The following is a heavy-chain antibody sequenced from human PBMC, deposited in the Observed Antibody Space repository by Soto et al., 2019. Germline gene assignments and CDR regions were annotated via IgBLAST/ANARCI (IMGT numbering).Heavy chain of an antibody. Sequence: SETLSLTCTVSGGSMRSYYWSWIRQPPGKGLEWIGYIYYSGVTNYNPPPESRVTMSVDTSNNQFFLKLNSVTAADTAVYYCAREGTSSWSGDYGMDVWGQGSMVTGSS. J-gene: IGHJ6*02. D-gene: IGHD6-13*01. CDR2: IYYSGVT. V-gene: IGHV4-59*01. CDR3: AREGTSSWSGDYGMDV. CDR1: GGSMRSYY.